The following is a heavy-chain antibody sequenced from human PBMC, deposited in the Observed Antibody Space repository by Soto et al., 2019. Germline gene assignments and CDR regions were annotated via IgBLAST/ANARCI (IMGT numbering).Heavy chain of an antibody. Sequence: QVQLVESGGGVVPPGGSLRVSCVASGFTFSSYNMHWVRQAPGEGLEWVAFISFDGANTFYADSLKGRFTISRDISRDTLYLQMSSLSDEDTAIYYCARDGYNRGGFDYWGQGTLVIVSS. CDR3: ARDGYNRGGFDY. CDR1: GFTFSSYN. V-gene: IGHV3-30-3*01. D-gene: IGHD3-10*01. J-gene: IGHJ4*02. CDR2: ISFDGANT.